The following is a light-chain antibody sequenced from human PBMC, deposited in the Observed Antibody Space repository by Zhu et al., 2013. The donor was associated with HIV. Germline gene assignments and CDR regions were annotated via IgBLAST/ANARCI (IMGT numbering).Light chain of an antibody. V-gene: IGKV1-5*01. Sequence: DIQMTQSPSTLSASVGDRVTITCRASQSITNWLAWYQQKPGKAPRRLIYLASTLQSGVPSRFSGSGSGTDFTLTISTLQPEDFATYYCLQSNSYPRTFGQGTRLEIK. CDR1: QSITNW. J-gene: IGKJ2*02. CDR3: LQSNSYPRT. CDR2: LAS.